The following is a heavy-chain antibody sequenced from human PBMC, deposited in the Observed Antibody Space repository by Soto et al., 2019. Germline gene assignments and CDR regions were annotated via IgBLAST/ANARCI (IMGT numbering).Heavy chain of an antibody. V-gene: IGHV3-11*01. CDR2: ISGRGDTI. D-gene: IGHD6-19*01. CDR3: ARDKSTGWFEN. Sequence: PGGSLRLSCSASGFTFSDYYMAWIRQAPGKGLEWISYISGRGDTIYYSDSVEGRFTISRDNTKYSLYLQMNSLSPEDTAVYYCARDKSTGWFENWGQGTLVTVSS. CDR1: GFTFSDYY. J-gene: IGHJ4*02.